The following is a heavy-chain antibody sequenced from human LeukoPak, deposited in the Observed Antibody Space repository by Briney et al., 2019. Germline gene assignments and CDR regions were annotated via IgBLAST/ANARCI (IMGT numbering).Heavy chain of an antibody. CDR3: ARDDYGDYAAEGMDV. V-gene: IGHV3-23*01. CDR2: ISGSGDNT. Sequence: GGSLRLSCAASGLTFSNYAMTWVRQAPGKGLEWVSAISGSGDNTYYADSVKGRFTISRDNAKNSLYLQMNSLRAEDTAVYYCARDDYGDYAAEGMDVWGQGTTVTVSS. CDR1: GLTFSNYA. D-gene: IGHD4-17*01. J-gene: IGHJ6*02.